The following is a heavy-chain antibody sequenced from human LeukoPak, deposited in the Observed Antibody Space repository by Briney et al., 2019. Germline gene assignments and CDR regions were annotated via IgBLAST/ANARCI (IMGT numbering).Heavy chain of an antibody. Sequence: GGSLRLSCAASGFTFSSYWMHWVRQAPGKGLVWVSRIKSDGSSTSYADSVKGRFTISRDNAKNTLYLQMNSLRAEDTAVYYCAGTSAARYAFDIWGQGTMVTVSS. V-gene: IGHV3-74*01. CDR2: IKSDGSST. CDR3: AGTSAARYAFDI. J-gene: IGHJ3*02. CDR1: GFTFSSYW. D-gene: IGHD6-6*01.